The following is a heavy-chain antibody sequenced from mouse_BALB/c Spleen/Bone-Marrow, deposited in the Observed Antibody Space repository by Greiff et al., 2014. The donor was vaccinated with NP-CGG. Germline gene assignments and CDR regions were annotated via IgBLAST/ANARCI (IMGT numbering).Heavy chain of an antibody. Sequence: QVQLKESGAELVRPGSSVKISCKASGYAFSSYWMNWVKQRPGQGLEWIGQIYPGDGDTNYNGKFKGKATLTADKSSSTAYMQLSSLTPEDSAVYFCALYGNYAGNWGQGTLVTVSA. CDR3: ALYGNYAGN. D-gene: IGHD2-1*01. V-gene: IGHV1-80*01. CDR1: GYAFSSYW. J-gene: IGHJ3*01. CDR2: IYPGDGDT.